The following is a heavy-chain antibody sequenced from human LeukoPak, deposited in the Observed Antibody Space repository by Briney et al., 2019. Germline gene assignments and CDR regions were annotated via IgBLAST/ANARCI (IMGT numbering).Heavy chain of an antibody. J-gene: IGHJ4*02. CDR3: AKDMAAYYYASGNIDY. D-gene: IGHD3-10*01. CDR2: ISWDGGST. V-gene: IGHV3-43D*03. Sequence: GGSLKLSCAASGFTFDDYAMHWVRQAPGKGLEWVCLISWDGGSTYYADSVKGRFTISRDNSKNSLYLQMNSLRAEDTALYYCAKDMAAYYYASGNIDYWGQGTLVPVSS. CDR1: GFTFDDYA.